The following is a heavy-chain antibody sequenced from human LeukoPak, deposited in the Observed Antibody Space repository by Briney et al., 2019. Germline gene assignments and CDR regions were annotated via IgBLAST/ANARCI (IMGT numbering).Heavy chain of an antibody. J-gene: IGHJ4*02. CDR3: ARHQPNRIAAAFDY. CDR1: GGSISSYY. V-gene: IGHV4-59*08. D-gene: IGHD6-6*01. CDR2: IYYSGST. Sequence: SETLSLTCTVSGGSISSYYWSWIRQPPGKGLEWIGYIYYSGSTNYNPSLKSRVTISVDTSKNQFSLKLSSVTAADTAVYYCARHQPNRIAAAFDYWGQGTLVTVSS.